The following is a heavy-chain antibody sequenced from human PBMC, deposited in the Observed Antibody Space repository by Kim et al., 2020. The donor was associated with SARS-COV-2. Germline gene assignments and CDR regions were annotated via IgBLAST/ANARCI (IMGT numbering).Heavy chain of an antibody. CDR2: IIPILGIA. Sequence: SVKVSCKASGGTFSSYAISWVRQAPGQGLEWMGRIIPILGIANYAQKFQGRVTITADKSTSTAYMELSSLRSEDTAVYYCAREGVYDSDYYYMDVWGKGTTVTVSS. J-gene: IGHJ6*03. CDR1: GGTFSSYA. CDR3: AREGVYDSDYYYMDV. D-gene: IGHD5-12*01. V-gene: IGHV1-69*04.